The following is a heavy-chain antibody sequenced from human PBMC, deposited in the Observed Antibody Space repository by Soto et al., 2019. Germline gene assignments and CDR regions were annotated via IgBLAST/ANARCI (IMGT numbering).Heavy chain of an antibody. V-gene: IGHV1-3*01. CDR1: GYTFTSYA. Sequence: ASVKVSCKASGYTFTSYAMHWVRQAPGQRLEWMGWINAGNGNTKYSQKFQGRVTITRDTSASTAYMELSSLRSEDTAVYYCARGMGYCSGGSCYLFDYWGQGTLVTVSS. D-gene: IGHD2-15*01. CDR3: ARGMGYCSGGSCYLFDY. CDR2: INAGNGNT. J-gene: IGHJ4*02.